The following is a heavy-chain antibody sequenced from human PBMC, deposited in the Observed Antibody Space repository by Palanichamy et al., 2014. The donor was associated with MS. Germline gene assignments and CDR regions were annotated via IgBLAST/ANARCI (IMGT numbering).Heavy chain of an antibody. Sequence: QLQLQESGPRAPEAFGDPCPLTCTVSGASISDHRYYRAWVRQSPGNTLEWIGSIFYAGTTYYNPSLKSRVTISIETSKNQFSLKLSSVTAPDTSLYYCARHTIVIVPGTITAGWFDPWGPGTLVTVSS. V-gene: IGHV4-39*01. CDR3: ARHTIVIVPGTITAGWFDP. CDR1: GASISDHRYY. D-gene: IGHD2-2*01. J-gene: IGHJ5*02. CDR2: IFYAGTT.